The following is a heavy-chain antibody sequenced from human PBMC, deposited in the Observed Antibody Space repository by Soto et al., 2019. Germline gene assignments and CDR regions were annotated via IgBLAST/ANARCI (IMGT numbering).Heavy chain of an antibody. Sequence: GGSLRLSCAASGFTFSSYSMNWVRQAPGKGLEWVSYISSSSSTIYYADSVKGRFTISRDNAKNSLYLQMNSLRDEDTAVYYCAKNDYYGFRPFDYWGQGALVTVSS. CDR3: AKNDYYGFRPFDY. V-gene: IGHV3-48*02. D-gene: IGHD3-3*01. CDR2: ISSSSSTI. CDR1: GFTFSSYS. J-gene: IGHJ4*02.